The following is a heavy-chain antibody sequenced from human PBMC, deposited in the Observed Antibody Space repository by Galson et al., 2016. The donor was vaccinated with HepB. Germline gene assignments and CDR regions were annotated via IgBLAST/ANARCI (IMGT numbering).Heavy chain of an antibody. V-gene: IGHV3-49*03. CDR1: GFTFDDYA. CDR2: IRSKAYGGTT. CDR3: SRLRTVTRKFDY. J-gene: IGHJ4*02. D-gene: IGHD4-17*01. Sequence: SLRLSCAASGFTFDDYAMSWLRQAPGKGLEWVGFIRSKAYGGTTEYAASVKGRFTVSRDDSKNIAYLQMNSLKTEDTAVYFCSRLRTVTRKFDYWGQGALVTVSS.